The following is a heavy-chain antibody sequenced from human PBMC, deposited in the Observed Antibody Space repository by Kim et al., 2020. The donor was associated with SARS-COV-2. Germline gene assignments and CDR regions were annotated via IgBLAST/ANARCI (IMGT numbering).Heavy chain of an antibody. CDR2: VYYSGTT. CDR1: CDSISNSY. V-gene: IGHV4-59*08. J-gene: IGHJ6*03. Sequence: SETLSLTCSVSCDSISNSYWSWIRQSPGKGLEYIGYVYYSGTTNYNPSLKSRVTISVDTSKNQSSLKLSSVTATDTAVYYCARRDMGVWGKGTTVTVSS. CDR3: ARRDMGV.